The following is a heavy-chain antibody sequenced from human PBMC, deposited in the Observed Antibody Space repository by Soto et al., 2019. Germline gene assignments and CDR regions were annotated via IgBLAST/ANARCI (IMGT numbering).Heavy chain of an antibody. CDR1: GGSISSSSYY. V-gene: IGHV4-39*01. CDR2: IYYSGST. CDR3: ATHNRMDV. D-gene: IGHD1-1*01. Sequence: SATQSLTCTVAGGSISSSSYYWGWIRQPPGKGLEWIGSIYYSGSTYYNPSLKSRVTISVDTSKNQFSLKLSSVTAADTAVYYCATHNRMDVWGQGTTVTVSS. J-gene: IGHJ6*02.